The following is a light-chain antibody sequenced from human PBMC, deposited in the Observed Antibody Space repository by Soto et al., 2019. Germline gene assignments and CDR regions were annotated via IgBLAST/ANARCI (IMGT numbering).Light chain of an antibody. J-gene: IGLJ2*01. V-gene: IGLV8-61*01. CDR3: VLYMGSGIPV. CDR2: STN. Sequence: QTVVTQEPSFSVSPGGTVTLTCGLSSGSVSTSYYPSWYQQTPGQAPRTLIYSTNTRSSGVPDRFSGSILGNKAALTITGAQADDESDYYCVLYMGSGIPVFGGGNKVTVL. CDR1: SGSVSTSYY.